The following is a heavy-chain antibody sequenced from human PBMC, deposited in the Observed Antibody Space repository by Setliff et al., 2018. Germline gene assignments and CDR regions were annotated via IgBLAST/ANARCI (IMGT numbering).Heavy chain of an antibody. D-gene: IGHD6-19*01. CDR3: AKPRPGWPAGFDS. CDR1: GFMFSTYG. CDR2: K. J-gene: IGHJ4*02. Sequence: GGSLRLSCAASGFMFSTYGMHWVRQAPGKGLEWVAYKYYTDLVKGRFSITRDNSKNTLYLQMSSLRPEDTALYYCAKPRPGWPAGFDSWGQGTLVTVSS. V-gene: IGHV3-30*02.